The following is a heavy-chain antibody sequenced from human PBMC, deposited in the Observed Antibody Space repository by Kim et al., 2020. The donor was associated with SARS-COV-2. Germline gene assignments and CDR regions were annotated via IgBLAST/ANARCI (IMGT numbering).Heavy chain of an antibody. D-gene: IGHD6-6*01. J-gene: IGHJ5*02. CDR1: GYIFANYG. Sequence: ASVKVSCKASGYIFANYGITWVRQAPGQGLEWMGWSSPDTGKTNYAQKFRGRVTMTTERSTTTAFMEVRSLRSDDTAVYYCARKDESIRANDLWGQGTQVTVSS. CDR2: SSPDTGKT. CDR3: ARKDESIRANDL. V-gene: IGHV1-18*01.